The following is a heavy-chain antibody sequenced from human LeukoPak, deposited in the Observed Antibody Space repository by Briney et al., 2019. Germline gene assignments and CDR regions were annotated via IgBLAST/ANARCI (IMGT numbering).Heavy chain of an antibody. Sequence: HPGGSLRLSCAASGFTFSSYAMHWVRQAPGKGLEWVAVISYDGSNKYYADSVKGRFTISKDNSKNTLYLQMNSLRAEDTAVYYCAKGITMVRGVIQGEIYYYYYGMDVWGQGTTVTVSS. CDR2: ISYDGSNK. CDR1: GFTFSSYA. J-gene: IGHJ6*02. CDR3: AKGITMVRGVIQGEIYYYYYGMDV. D-gene: IGHD3-10*01. V-gene: IGHV3-30-3*01.